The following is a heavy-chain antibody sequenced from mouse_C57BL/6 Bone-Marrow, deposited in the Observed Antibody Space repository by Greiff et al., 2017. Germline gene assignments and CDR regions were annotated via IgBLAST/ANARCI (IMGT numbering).Heavy chain of an antibody. CDR3: ARWANWVYWYFDV. V-gene: IGHV1-50*01. D-gene: IGHD4-1*01. J-gene: IGHJ1*03. Sequence: VQLQQSGAELVKPGASVKLSCKASGYTFTSYWMQWVKQRPGQGLEWIGEIDPSDSYTNYNQKFKGKATLTVDTSSSTAYMQLSSLTSEDSAVYYCARWANWVYWYFDVWGTGTTVTGSS. CDR1: GYTFTSYW. CDR2: IDPSDSYT.